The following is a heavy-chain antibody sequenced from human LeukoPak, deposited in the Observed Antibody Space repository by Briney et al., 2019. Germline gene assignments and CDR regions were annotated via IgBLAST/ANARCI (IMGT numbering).Heavy chain of an antibody. CDR3: ARAGPPHCSGGSCYSD. CDR2: IYYSGST. CDR1: GGSISSGDYY. D-gene: IGHD2-15*01. V-gene: IGHV4-30-4*08. Sequence: SETLSLTCTVSGGSISSGDYYWSWIRQPPGKGLEWIGYIYYSGSTYYNPSLKSRVTISVDTSKNLFSLKLSSVTAADTAVYYCARAGPPHCSGGSCYSDWGQGTLVTVSS. J-gene: IGHJ4*02.